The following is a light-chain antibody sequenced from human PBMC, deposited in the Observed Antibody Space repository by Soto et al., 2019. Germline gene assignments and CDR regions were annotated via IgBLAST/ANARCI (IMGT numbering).Light chain of an antibody. CDR3: QQFNSYTLT. Sequence: DIQLTQSPSTLSASVGDRVTITCRASQGINTWLAWYQQKPGKAPNLLIYDASRLVRGVPSRFSGSGSGTEFTLTINSLQPDDFATYYCQQFNSYTLTFGGGTKVEIK. V-gene: IGKV1-5*01. CDR1: QGINTW. CDR2: DAS. J-gene: IGKJ4*01.